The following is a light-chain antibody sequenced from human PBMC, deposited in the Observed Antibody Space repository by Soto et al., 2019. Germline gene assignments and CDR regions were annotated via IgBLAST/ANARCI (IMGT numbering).Light chain of an antibody. V-gene: IGKV1-12*01. Sequence: QMTQSPASVSASLGDRVTITCRASQDISTRLAWYQQKPGSAPKLLIYGASTLQGGVPSRFSGTGSGTDFSLTISDLQPDDFASYYCQRADDFPLTFGGGTRVDTK. CDR3: QRADDFPLT. J-gene: IGKJ4*01. CDR2: GAS. CDR1: QDISTR.